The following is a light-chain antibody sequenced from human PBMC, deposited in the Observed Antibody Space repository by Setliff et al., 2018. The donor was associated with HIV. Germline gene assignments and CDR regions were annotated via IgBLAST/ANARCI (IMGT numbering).Light chain of an antibody. J-gene: IGLJ1*01. CDR2: DDR. CDR1: NIGSES. V-gene: IGLV3-21*03. Sequence: SYELTQPPSVSVAPGKTARITCGGNNIGSESVHWYQQKPGQAPVLVVYDDRDRPSGIPERFSGSNSGNTATLTISRVEAGDEADYYCQVWDSSSDHHVFGTGTKV. CDR3: QVWDSSSDHHV.